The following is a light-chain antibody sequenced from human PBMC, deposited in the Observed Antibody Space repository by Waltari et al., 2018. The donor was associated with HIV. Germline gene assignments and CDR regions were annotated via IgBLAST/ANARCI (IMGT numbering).Light chain of an antibody. CDR2: INY. CDR1: SSNIGSSP. Sequence: QSVLTQPPSASGTPGQRVTISCSGSSSNIGSSPVNWYQQLPGTAPKLLMYINYPRPSGCPDRFSGSKSGTSASLAISGLQSEDEADYFCAAWDDSLKGVVFGGGTKLTVL. V-gene: IGLV1-44*01. J-gene: IGLJ2*01. CDR3: AAWDDSLKGVV.